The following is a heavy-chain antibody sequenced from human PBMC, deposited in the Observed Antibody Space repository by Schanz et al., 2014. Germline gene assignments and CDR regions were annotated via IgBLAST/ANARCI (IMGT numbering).Heavy chain of an antibody. Sequence: QVQLIQSGAEVKKPGASVKVSCKASGYTFTGYYMHWVRQAPGQGLEWMGWINPNSGTTNYAQKFQGWVTMTRDTSISTAYMDLSSLRPEDTAVYYCARGRTFDYWGQGTLVTVSS. CDR1: GYTFTGYY. CDR2: INPNSGTT. J-gene: IGHJ4*02. V-gene: IGHV1-2*04. CDR3: ARGRTFDY.